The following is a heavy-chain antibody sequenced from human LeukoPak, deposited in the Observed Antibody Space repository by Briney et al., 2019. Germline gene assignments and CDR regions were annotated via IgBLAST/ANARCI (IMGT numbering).Heavy chain of an antibody. CDR3: ARAFSRATMIVVVKPVFDI. D-gene: IGHD3-22*01. CDR1: GFTFDDYG. V-gene: IGHV3-20*04. J-gene: IGHJ3*02. Sequence: PGGSLRLXCATSGFTFDDYGMSWVRQAPGKGLESVSGINWNGGSTGYADSVKGRFSISRDNAKNALYLQMNSLRAEDTALYYCARAFSRATMIVVVKPVFDIWGQGTMVTVSS. CDR2: INWNGGST.